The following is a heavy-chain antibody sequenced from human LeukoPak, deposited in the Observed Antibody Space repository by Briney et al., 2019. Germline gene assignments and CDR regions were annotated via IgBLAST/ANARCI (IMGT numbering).Heavy chain of an antibody. Sequence: ASVKVSCKASGYTFTSYYMHWVRQAPGQGLEWMGIINPSGGSTSYAQKFQGRVTITADESTSTAYMELSSLRSEDTAVYYCARDYFYDSSGYYFDYWGQGTLVTVSS. D-gene: IGHD3-22*01. CDR2: INPSGGST. CDR1: GYTFTSYY. CDR3: ARDYFYDSSGYYFDY. V-gene: IGHV1-46*01. J-gene: IGHJ4*02.